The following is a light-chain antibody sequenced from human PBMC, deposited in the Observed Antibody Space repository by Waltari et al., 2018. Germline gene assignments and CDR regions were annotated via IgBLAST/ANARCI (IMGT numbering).Light chain of an antibody. CDR1: SSDVGFYNY. V-gene: IGLV2-14*01. J-gene: IGLJ3*02. Sequence: QSALTQPASVSGSPGQSITISCAGTSSDVGFYNYVSWYQQHPGKAPKLMIYDVFEPPSGVSNRFSGSKSGNTASLTISGLQAEDEADYYCNSYTGSSSWVFGGGTKLTVL. CDR2: DVF. CDR3: NSYTGSSSWV.